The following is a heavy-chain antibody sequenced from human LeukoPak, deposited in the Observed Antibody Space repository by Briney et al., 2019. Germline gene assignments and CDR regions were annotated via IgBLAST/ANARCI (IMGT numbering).Heavy chain of an antibody. CDR1: GLTFSDYY. J-gene: IGHJ4*02. CDR2: ISGTGTTI. V-gene: IGHV3-11*04. CDR3: AVQITMIVVVPFFDY. D-gene: IGHD3-22*01. Sequence: GGSLRLSCAASGLTFSDYYMTWIRQAPGKGLEWVSSISGTGTTIYSADSVRGRFTVSRDNARNSLFLHMNSLRAEDTAVYYCAVQITMIVVVPFFDYWGQGTLVTVSS.